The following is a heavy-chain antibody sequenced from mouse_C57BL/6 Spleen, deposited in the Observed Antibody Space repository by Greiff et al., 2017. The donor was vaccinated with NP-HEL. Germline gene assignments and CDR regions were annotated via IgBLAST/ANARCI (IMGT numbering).Heavy chain of an antibody. Sequence: QVQLQQPGAELVKPGASVKLSCKASGYTFTSYWMQWVKQRPGQGLEWIGEIDPSDSYTNYNQKFKGKATLTVDTSSSTAYMQLSRLASEDSAVYYCARGGTGAYWGQGTLVTVSA. D-gene: IGHD3-3*01. CDR1: GYTFTSYW. V-gene: IGHV1-50*01. CDR2: IDPSDSYT. CDR3: ARGGTGAY. J-gene: IGHJ3*01.